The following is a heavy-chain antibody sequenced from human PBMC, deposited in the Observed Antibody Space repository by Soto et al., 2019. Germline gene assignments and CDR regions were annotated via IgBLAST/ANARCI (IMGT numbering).Heavy chain of an antibody. Sequence: VASVKVSCKASGYTFTGYYMHWVRQAPGQRLEWMGWINAGNGNTKYSQKFQGRVTITRDTSASTAYMELSSLRSEDTAVYYCARGMGLYYFDYWGQGTLVTVSS. D-gene: IGHD1-26*01. J-gene: IGHJ4*02. V-gene: IGHV1-3*01. CDR2: INAGNGNT. CDR1: GYTFTGYY. CDR3: ARGMGLYYFDY.